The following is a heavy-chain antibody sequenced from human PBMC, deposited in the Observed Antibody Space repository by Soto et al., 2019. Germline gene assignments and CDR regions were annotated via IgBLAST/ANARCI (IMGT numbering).Heavy chain of an antibody. CDR3: AKRTSGTTWGESDY. D-gene: IGHD4-17*01. V-gene: IGHV1-18*04. CDR2: ISGYRGNA. Sequence: QVQVMQSGAEVKKPGDSVKVSCKTSGYIFSDYGINWVRQAPGQGLEWMGWISGYRGNANLAQKFQGRVTMTTDKSTRTAYMELRRLGSDDTAVYYCAKRTSGTTWGESDYWGQGTLVTVSS. J-gene: IGHJ4*02. CDR1: GYIFSDYG.